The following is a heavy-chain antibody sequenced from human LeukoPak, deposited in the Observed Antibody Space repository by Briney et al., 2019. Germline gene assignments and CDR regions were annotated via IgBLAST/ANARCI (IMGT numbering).Heavy chain of an antibody. CDR3: ASYGDYYYYGMDV. CDR1: GGSISSGSYY. D-gene: IGHD4-17*01. V-gene: IGHV4-61*02. CDR2: IYTSGST. Sequence: SQTLSLTCTVSGGSISSGSYYWSWIRQPAGKGLEWIGRIYTSGSTNYNPSLKSRVTISVDTSKNQFSLKPSSVTAADTAVYYCASYGDYYYYGMDVWGQGTTVTVSS. J-gene: IGHJ6*02.